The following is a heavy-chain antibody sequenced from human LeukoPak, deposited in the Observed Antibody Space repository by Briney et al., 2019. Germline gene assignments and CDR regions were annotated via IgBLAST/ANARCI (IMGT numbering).Heavy chain of an antibody. V-gene: IGHV3-21*04. CDR1: RFTFSNYS. CDR2: ISRGSGHI. Sequence: GGSLRLSCAASRFTFSNYSMNWVRQAPGKGLEWVSSISRGSGHIYYADSVKGRFTISRDNSKNTLYLQMNSLRAEDTAVYYCAKDYRAAYCGGDCSSPPGYWGQGTLVTVSS. CDR3: AKDYRAAYCGGDCSSPPGY. D-gene: IGHD2-21*01. J-gene: IGHJ4*02.